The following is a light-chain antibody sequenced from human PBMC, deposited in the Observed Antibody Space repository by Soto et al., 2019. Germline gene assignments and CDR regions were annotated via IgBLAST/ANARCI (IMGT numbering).Light chain of an antibody. CDR1: TSDVGAYNY. Sequence: QSVLTQPASVSGSPGQSITISCIGTTSDVGAYNYVSWYQQHPGKAPKIMIYEVTYRPSGVSNRFSGSKSGNTASLTISGLQAEDEADYYCSSYTGSNTYVFGTGTKLTVL. J-gene: IGLJ1*01. V-gene: IGLV2-14*01. CDR2: EVT. CDR3: SSYTGSNTYV.